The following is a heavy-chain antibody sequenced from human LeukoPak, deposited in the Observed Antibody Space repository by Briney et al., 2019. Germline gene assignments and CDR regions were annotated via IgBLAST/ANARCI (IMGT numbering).Heavy chain of an antibody. Sequence: KPSETLSLTCAVYGGSFSGYYWSWIRQPPGKGLEWIGEINHSGSTNYNPSLKSRVTISLDTSKNQFSLKLSSMTAADTAVYYCARSLGGYWAFDIWGQGTMDTVSS. J-gene: IGHJ3*02. D-gene: IGHD3-10*01. CDR2: INHSGST. CDR1: GGSFSGYY. CDR3: ARSLGGYWAFDI. V-gene: IGHV4-34*01.